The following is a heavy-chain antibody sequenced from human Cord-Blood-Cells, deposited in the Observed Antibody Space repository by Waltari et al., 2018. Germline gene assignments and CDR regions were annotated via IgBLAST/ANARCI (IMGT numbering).Heavy chain of an antibody. CDR2: INPNSGCT. V-gene: IGHV1-2*02. D-gene: IGHD3-10*01. J-gene: IGHJ4*02. CDR1: GYTFTGYY. CDR3: ARDYYGSGSYPPFDY. Sequence: QVQLVQSGAEVKKPGASVKVSCKASGYTFTGYYMHWVRQAPGQGLEWMGGINPNSGCTNYAQKVQGRVTMTRDTSISTAYMGLSRLRSDDTAVYYCARDYYGSGSYPPFDYWGQGTLVTVSS.